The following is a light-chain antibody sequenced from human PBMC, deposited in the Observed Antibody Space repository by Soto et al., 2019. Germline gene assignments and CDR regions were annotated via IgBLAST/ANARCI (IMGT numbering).Light chain of an antibody. CDR3: QQNNSCLT. V-gene: IGKV3-15*01. CDR1: QVISSY. CDR2: AAS. J-gene: IGKJ1*01. Sequence: ELVMTQSPATLSVSPGEGATLSCRAKQVISSYLAWYQQKPGQAPRLLFYAASSRASGIPARFSGSGSGTDFTLTSSSLHAEDSAYYCWQQNNSCLTFGQGTKVDIK.